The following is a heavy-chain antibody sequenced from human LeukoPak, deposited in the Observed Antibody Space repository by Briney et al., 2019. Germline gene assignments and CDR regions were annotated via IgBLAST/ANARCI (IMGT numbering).Heavy chain of an antibody. CDR1: GGSISSYY. CDR2: IYYSGST. D-gene: IGHD3-22*01. Sequence: SETLSLTCTVSGGSISSYYWSWIRQPPGKGLEWIGYIYYSGSTNYNPSLKSRVTISVDTSKNQFSLKLSSMTAADTAVYYCARGDSSGYYPDYWGQGTLVTVSS. J-gene: IGHJ4*02. V-gene: IGHV4-59*01. CDR3: ARGDSSGYYPDY.